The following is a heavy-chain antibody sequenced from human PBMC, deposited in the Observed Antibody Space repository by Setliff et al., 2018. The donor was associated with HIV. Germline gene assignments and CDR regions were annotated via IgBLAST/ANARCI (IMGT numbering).Heavy chain of an antibody. V-gene: IGHV3-74*01. CDR1: GFTFSRYW. Sequence: PGGSLSLSCAASGFTFSRYWMHWVRQAPGQGLVCVSGINNDTTTTTYADSVKGRFSISRDNAKKTLFLQMDSLKGEDTAVYYCARGYSYGYRIDYWGQGTLVTVSS. J-gene: IGHJ4*02. CDR3: ARGYSYGYRIDY. CDR2: INNDTTTT. D-gene: IGHD5-18*01.